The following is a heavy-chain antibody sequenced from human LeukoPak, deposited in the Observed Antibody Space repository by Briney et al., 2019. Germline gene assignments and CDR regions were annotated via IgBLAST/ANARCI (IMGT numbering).Heavy chain of an antibody. CDR2: IKQDGSEK. V-gene: IGHV3-7*01. Sequence: GGSLRLSCAASGFTFSSYWMSWVRQAPGEGLEWVAKIKQDGSEKYYVDSVKGRFTISRDNAKNSLYLQMNSLGAEDTAVYYCARVFPRKTLYSSSCGMDVWGQGTTVTVSS. CDR3: ARVFPRKTLYSSSCGMDV. J-gene: IGHJ6*02. CDR1: GFTFSSYW. D-gene: IGHD6-6*01.